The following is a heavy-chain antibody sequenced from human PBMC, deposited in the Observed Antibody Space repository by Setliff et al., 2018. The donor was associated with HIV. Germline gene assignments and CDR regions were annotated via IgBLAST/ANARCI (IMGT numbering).Heavy chain of an antibody. CDR3: ARKNWNDKGNFDP. D-gene: IGHD1-1*01. CDR1: GYTFTSYD. V-gene: IGHV1-8*01. Sequence: GASVKVSCKASGYTFTSYDINWVRQATGQGLEWMGWMNPNSGNTGYAQKFQGRITMTRNTSISTAYMELSSLRSEDTAVYYCARKNWNDKGNFDPWGQGTLVTVSS. CDR2: MNPNSGNT. J-gene: IGHJ5*02.